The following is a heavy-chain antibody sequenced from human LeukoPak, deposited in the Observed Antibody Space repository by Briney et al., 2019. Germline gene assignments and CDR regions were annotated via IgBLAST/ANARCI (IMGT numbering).Heavy chain of an antibody. D-gene: IGHD3-9*01. V-gene: IGHV3-9*01. CDR2: ISWNSGSI. Sequence: PGGSLRLSCAASGFTFDDYAMHWVRQAPGKGLERVSGISWNSGSIGYADSVKGRFTISRDNAKNSLYLQMNSLRAEDTALYYCAKAEYYDILTGYSLDYWGQGTLVTVSS. CDR1: GFTFDDYA. J-gene: IGHJ4*02. CDR3: AKAEYYDILTGYSLDY.